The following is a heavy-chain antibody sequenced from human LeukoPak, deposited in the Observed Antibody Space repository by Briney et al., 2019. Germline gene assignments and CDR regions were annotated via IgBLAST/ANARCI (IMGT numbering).Heavy chain of an antibody. V-gene: IGHV3-33*06. CDR3: AKDHCSGFPGCFYFDL. CDR1: GFTFNFYG. J-gene: IGHJ2*01. D-gene: IGHD2-15*01. Sequence: PGGSLRLSCMGSGFTFNFYGLHWVRQAPGKGLEWVAGIWYDGSNKFYADSVKGRFVISRDNSNSTMFLQMNNVRVEDTAIYYCAKDHCSGFPGCFYFDLWGRGALVTASS. CDR2: IWYDGSNK.